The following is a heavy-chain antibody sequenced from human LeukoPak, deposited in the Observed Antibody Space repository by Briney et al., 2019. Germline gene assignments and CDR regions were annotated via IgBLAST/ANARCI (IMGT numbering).Heavy chain of an antibody. CDR2: ISTYNGNT. D-gene: IGHD1-1*01. CDR1: GYTFTRVG. Sequence: ASVKVSCKTSGYTFTRVGITWVRQAPGQGLEWMGWISTYNGNTDYAQKLQGRVTVTTDTSTNTAYMELRSLRSDDTAMYYCVTGDDFDYWGQGTLVTVSS. J-gene: IGHJ4*02. V-gene: IGHV1-18*01. CDR3: VTGDDFDY.